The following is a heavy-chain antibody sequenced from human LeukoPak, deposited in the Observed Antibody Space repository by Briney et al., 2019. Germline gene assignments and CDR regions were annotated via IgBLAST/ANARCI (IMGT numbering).Heavy chain of an antibody. Sequence: SETLSLTCTVAGGSISSYYWRWIRQPPGKGLEWIGYIYYSGSTNYNPSLKSRVTISVDTSKNQFSLQLSSVTAADTAVYYCARAHSVWTSFDYWGQGTLVTVSS. D-gene: IGHD3/OR15-3a*01. CDR2: IYYSGST. CDR1: GGSISSYY. CDR3: ARAHSVWTSFDY. V-gene: IGHV4-59*01. J-gene: IGHJ4*02.